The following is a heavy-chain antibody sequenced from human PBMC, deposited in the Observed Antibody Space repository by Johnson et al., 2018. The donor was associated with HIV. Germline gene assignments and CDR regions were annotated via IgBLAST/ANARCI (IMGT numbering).Heavy chain of an antibody. CDR3: AREVKRYAFDI. J-gene: IGHJ3*02. Sequence: QVQLVESGGGLEQPGGSLRLSCAASGFTFSSYAMHWVRQAPGKGLEWVAVISYDGSTKYYADSVKGRFTISRDNSKNTLYLQMNSLRAEDTAVYYCAREVKRYAFDIWGQGTMVTVSS. CDR1: GFTFSSYA. V-gene: IGHV3-30*04. CDR2: ISYDGSTK.